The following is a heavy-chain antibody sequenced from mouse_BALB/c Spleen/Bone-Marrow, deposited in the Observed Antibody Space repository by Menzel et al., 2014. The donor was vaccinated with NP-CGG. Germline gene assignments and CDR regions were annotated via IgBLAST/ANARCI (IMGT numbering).Heavy chain of an antibody. CDR2: INPYNGGT. CDR3: ARDYYGSTSYYYAMDY. J-gene: IGHJ4*01. D-gene: IGHD1-1*01. CDR1: GYSFTGYT. V-gene: IGHV1-18*01. Sequence: EVQGVESGPELVKPGASMKISCKTSGYSFTGYTMNWVKQSHGKNLEWIELINPYNGGTSYNQNFKGKATLTVDKSSSTAYMELLSLTSEDSAVYYCARDYYGSTSYYYAMDYWGQGTSVTVSS.